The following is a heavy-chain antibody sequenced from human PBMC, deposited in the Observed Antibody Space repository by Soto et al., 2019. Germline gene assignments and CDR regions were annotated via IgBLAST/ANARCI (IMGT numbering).Heavy chain of an antibody. CDR2: TYYRSKWYN. V-gene: IGHV6-1*01. CDR1: GDSVSSNSAA. D-gene: IGHD3-10*02. J-gene: IGHJ6*02. Sequence: SQTLSLTCAISGDSVSSNSAAWNWIRQSPSRGLEWLGRTYYRSKWYNDYAVSVKSRITINPDTSKNQFSLQLNSATPEDTAVYYCARAALLFSFTDHYYYGMHVSYQGTSGTVS. CDR3: ARAALLFSFTDHYYYGMHV.